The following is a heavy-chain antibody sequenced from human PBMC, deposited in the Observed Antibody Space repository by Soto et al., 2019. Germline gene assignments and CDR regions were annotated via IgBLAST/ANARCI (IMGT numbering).Heavy chain of an antibody. CDR2: ISNSGSGT. D-gene: IGHD2-15*01. V-gene: IGHV3-11*01. CDR1: GFTFSDYY. Sequence: GGSLRLSCAASGFTFSDYYMTWIRQAPGKGLEWVSYISNSGSGTYYADSVKGRFTISRDNAKSSLYLQMNSLRAEDTAVYYCARGQYCSGSNCYYNGMDVWGQGTTVTVSS. CDR3: ARGQYCSGSNCYYNGMDV. J-gene: IGHJ6*02.